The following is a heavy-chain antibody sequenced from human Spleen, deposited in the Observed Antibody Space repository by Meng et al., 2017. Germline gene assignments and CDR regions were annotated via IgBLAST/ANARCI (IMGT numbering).Heavy chain of an antibody. Sequence: QGQLQQWGAGLLKPSETLSLPCAVYGGSFSGYYWSWIRQPPGKGLEWIGEINHSGSTNYNPSLKSRVTISVDTSQNSLSLKLSSVTAADSAVYYCARGPTTVAHDFDYWGQGTLVTVSS. V-gene: IGHV4-34*01. CDR3: ARGPTTVAHDFDY. D-gene: IGHD4-11*01. CDR2: INHSGST. J-gene: IGHJ4*02. CDR1: GGSFSGYY.